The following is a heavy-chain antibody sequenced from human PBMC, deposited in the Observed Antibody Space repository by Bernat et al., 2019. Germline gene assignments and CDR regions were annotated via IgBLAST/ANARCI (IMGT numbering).Heavy chain of an antibody. D-gene: IGHD1-1*01. J-gene: IGHJ6*03. CDR3: ARDHPGGTGYYYYMDV. Sequence: QVQLVESGGGVVQPGRSLRLSCAASGFTFSSYGMHWVRQAPGKGLEWVAVISYDGSNKYYADSVKGRFTISRDNSKNTLYLQMNSLRAEDTAVYYCARDHPGGTGYYYYMDVWGKGTTVTVSS. CDR1: GFTFSSYG. CDR2: ISYDGSNK. V-gene: IGHV3-30*03.